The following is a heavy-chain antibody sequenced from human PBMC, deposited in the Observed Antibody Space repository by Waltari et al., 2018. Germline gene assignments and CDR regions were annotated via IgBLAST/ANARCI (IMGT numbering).Heavy chain of an antibody. CDR3: ARQRGSGWYPADFEH. CDR1: GGSISSSRYY. V-gene: IGHV4-39*01. Sequence: QLQLQESGPGLVKPSATLSLTCAVSGGSISSSRYYWGRHRQPPGKGLEWIGEIYYSESTYYNPSLKMPVAISVDTSKIQCTLKLSSVTAADTAVYYCARQRGSGWYPADFEHWGQGTLVTVSS. D-gene: IGHD6-19*01. J-gene: IGHJ1*01. CDR2: IYYSEST.